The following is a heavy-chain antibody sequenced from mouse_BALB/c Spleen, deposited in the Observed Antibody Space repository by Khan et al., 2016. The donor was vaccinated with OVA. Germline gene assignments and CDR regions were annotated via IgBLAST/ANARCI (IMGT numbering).Heavy chain of an antibody. CDR2: ISYSGSP. Sequence: EVQLQESGPGLVKPFQSLSLTCTVTGYSITSNYAWNWIRQFPGNKLGWVGYISYSGSPSYNPSLKSRISITRDTSTNPFFLQLNSVTTEDTATYYCARGNYYGYAMDYWGQGTSVTVSS. V-gene: IGHV3-2*02. CDR3: ARGNYYGYAMDY. J-gene: IGHJ4*01. D-gene: IGHD1-1*01. CDR1: GYSITSNYA.